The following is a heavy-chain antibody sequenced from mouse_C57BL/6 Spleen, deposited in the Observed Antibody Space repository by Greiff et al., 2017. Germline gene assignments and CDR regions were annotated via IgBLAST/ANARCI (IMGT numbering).Heavy chain of an antibody. J-gene: IGHJ4*01. V-gene: IGHV1-72*01. CDR1: GYTFTSYW. Sequence: VQLQQPGAELVKPGASVKLSCKASGYTFTSYWMHWVKQRPGRGLEWIGRIDPNSGGTKYNEKFKSKATLTVDKPSSPASMQLSRLTSADSAVYYFARADTTVVKDGSMGYRGQRDSETASS. D-gene: IGHD1-1*01. CDR2: IDPNSGGT. CDR3: ARADTTVVKDGSMGY.